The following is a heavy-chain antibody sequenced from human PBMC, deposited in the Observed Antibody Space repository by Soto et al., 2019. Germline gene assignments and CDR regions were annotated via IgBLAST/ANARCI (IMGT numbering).Heavy chain of an antibody. CDR2: ISYSGNT. J-gene: IGHJ4*02. CDR1: GGSISSSSYY. CDR3: ARQGTYFSGSDRYYFDY. D-gene: IGHD3-10*01. Sequence: SETLSLTCTVSGGSISSSSYYWGWIRQPPGKGLEWIGSISYSGNTYYNPSLRSRVTMSVDTSKNQFSLKLPSVTAADTAVYYCARQGTYFSGSDRYYFDYWGQGTLVTVS. V-gene: IGHV4-39*01.